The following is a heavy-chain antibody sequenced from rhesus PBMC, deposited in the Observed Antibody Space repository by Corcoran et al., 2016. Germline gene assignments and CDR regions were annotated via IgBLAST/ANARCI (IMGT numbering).Heavy chain of an antibody. Sequence: VQLQGSGPGLVKPSETLSLACEVSGSSITDNYYWHWIRQPPGKGLEWIGNVYGKSASTDYNPSLKSRVTISKDTSKNQFFLKLNSVTAADTAVYFCSRGPGAWFFQYWGQGVLVTVSS. CDR1: GSSITDNYY. J-gene: IGHJ4*01. V-gene: IGHV4S9*01. CDR2: VYGKSAST. CDR3: SRGPGAWFFQY. D-gene: IGHD6-31*01.